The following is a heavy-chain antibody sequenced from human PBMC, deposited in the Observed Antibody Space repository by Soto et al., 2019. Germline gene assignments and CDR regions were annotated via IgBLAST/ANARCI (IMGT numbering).Heavy chain of an antibody. Sequence: EVQLVESGGGLVQPGRSLRPSCAASGFTFDDYAMHWVRQAPGKGLEWVSGISWNSGSIGYADSVKGRFTISRDNAKNSLYLQMNSLRAEDTALYYCARTYGSGSYPHYFDYWGQGTLVTVSS. CDR1: GFTFDDYA. D-gene: IGHD3-10*01. CDR3: ARTYGSGSYPHYFDY. CDR2: ISWNSGSI. V-gene: IGHV3-9*01. J-gene: IGHJ4*02.